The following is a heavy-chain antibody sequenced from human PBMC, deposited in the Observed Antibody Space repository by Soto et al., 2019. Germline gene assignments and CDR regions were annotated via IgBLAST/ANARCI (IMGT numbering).Heavy chain of an antibody. D-gene: IGHD3-22*01. Sequence: SETLSLTCSVSGDSMNNGDYFWTWIRQTPGKGLQWIGYISYSGSTFYNPSLKTRLAMSVDTSKNQFSVRLRSVTAADTAVYYCARDRAHFYESSGRLDLWGQGMLVTSPQ. CDR2: ISYSGST. CDR3: ARDRAHFYESSGRLDL. J-gene: IGHJ4*02. CDR1: GDSMNNGDYF. V-gene: IGHV4-30-4*01.